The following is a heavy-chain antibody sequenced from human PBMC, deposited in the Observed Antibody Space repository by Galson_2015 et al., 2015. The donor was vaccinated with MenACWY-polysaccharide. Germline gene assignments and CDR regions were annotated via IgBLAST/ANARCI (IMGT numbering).Heavy chain of an antibody. CDR1: EFTFGSYG. V-gene: IGHV3-48*01. CDR3: ARLDCSSTSCDPTDYYYYGMDV. J-gene: IGHJ6*02. CDR2: ISSSSSSI. Sequence: SLRLSCAASEFTFGSYGMNWVRQAPGKGLEWVSYISSSSSSIYYADSVKGRFTISRDNAKNSLYLQMNSLRAEDTAVYYCARLDCSSTSCDPTDYYYYGMDVWGQGTTVTVSS. D-gene: IGHD2-2*01.